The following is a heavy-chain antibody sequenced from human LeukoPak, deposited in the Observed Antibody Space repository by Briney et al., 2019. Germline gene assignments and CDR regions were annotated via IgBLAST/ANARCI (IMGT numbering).Heavy chain of an antibody. Sequence: SETLSLTCAVYGGSFSGYYWSWIRQPPGKGLEWIGEINHSGSTNYNPSLKSRVTISVDTSKNQFSLKLSSVTAADTAVYYCARSEEYSSSSPYYYYYYMDVWGKGTTVTVSS. CDR2: INHSGST. V-gene: IGHV4-34*01. J-gene: IGHJ6*03. D-gene: IGHD6-6*01. CDR1: GGSFSGYY. CDR3: ARSEEYSSSSPYYYYYYMDV.